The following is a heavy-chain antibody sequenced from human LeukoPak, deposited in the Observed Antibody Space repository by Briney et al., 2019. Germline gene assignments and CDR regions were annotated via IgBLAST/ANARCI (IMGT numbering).Heavy chain of an antibody. CDR2: ISYDGSNK. CDR3: ARDHSSGSGWYKEDYYYGMDV. V-gene: IGHV3-30-3*01. J-gene: IGHJ6*02. D-gene: IGHD6-19*01. CDR1: GFTFSSYA. Sequence: GGSLRLSCAASGFTFSSYAMHWVRKAPGKGLEWVAVISYDGSNKYYADSVKGRFTISRDNSKNTLYLQMNSLRAEDTAVYYCARDHSSGSGWYKEDYYYGMDVWGQGTTVTVSS.